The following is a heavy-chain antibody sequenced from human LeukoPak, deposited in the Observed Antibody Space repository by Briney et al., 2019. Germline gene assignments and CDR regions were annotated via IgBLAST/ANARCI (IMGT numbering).Heavy chain of an antibody. CDR2: ISAYNGNT. Sequence: ASVKVSCKASGYTFTSYDISWVRQAPGQGLEWMGWISAYNGNTNYAQKLQGRVTMTTDTSTSTAYMELRSLRSDDTAVYYCARVVTIFGVVIHGHFDYWGQGTLVTVSS. CDR3: ARVVTIFGVVIHGHFDY. CDR1: GYTFTSYD. J-gene: IGHJ4*02. D-gene: IGHD3-3*01. V-gene: IGHV1-18*04.